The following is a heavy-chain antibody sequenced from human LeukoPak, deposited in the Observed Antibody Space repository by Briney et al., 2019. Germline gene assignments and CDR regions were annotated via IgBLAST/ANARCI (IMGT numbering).Heavy chain of an antibody. CDR2: LSGSGGYT. V-gene: IGHV3-23*01. Sequence: GGSLRLSCAASGFTFSRYAMSWVRQAPGKGLEWVSGLSGSGGYTYYADSVKGRFTISRDNSNNTLYLQMNSLRAEDTAIYYGAKDWGGYYDLGAFFDYWGKGTLVTVSS. J-gene: IGHJ4*02. D-gene: IGHD3-3*01. CDR1: GFTFSRYA. CDR3: AKDWGGYYDLGAFFDY.